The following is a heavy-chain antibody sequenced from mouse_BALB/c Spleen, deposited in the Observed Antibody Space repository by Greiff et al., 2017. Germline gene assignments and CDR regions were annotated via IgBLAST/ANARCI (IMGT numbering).Heavy chain of an antibody. CDR1: GYSITSDYA. J-gene: IGHJ3*01. CDR2: ISYRGNT. Sequence: EVQLQESGPGLVKPSQSLSLTCTVTGYSITSDYAWNWIRQFPGNKLEWMGYISYRGNTNYNPSFKSRISITRDTSKNQFFLPLNSVTTEDTATYYCARSATAWFAYWGQGTLVTVSA. D-gene: IGHD1-2*01. CDR3: ARSATAWFAY. V-gene: IGHV3-2*02.